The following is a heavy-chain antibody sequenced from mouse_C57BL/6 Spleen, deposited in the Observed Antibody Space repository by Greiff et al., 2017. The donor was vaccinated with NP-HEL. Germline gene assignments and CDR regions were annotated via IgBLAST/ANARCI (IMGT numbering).Heavy chain of an antibody. J-gene: IGHJ2*01. D-gene: IGHD2-1*01. V-gene: IGHV1-63*01. Sequence: VKLQESGAELVRPGTSVKMSCKASGYTFTNYWIGWAKQRPGHGLEWIGDIYPGGGYTNYNKKFKGKATLTADKSSSTAYMQFSSLTSEDSAIYYCARADGNYDFDYWGQGTTLTVSS. CDR1: GYTFTNYW. CDR2: IYPGGGYT. CDR3: ARADGNYDFDY.